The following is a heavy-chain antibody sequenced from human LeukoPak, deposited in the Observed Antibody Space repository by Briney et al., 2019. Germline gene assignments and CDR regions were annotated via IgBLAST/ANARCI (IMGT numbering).Heavy chain of an antibody. J-gene: IGHJ5*02. D-gene: IGHD3-10*01. Sequence: ASVKVSCKASGGTFSSYAISWVRQAPGQGLEWMGRIIPILGIANYAQKFQGRVTITADKSTSTAYMELSSLRSEDTAVYYCARGDYYGSGSYLSRNWFDPWGQEPWSPSPQ. CDR1: GGTFSSYA. CDR3: ARGDYYGSGSYLSRNWFDP. CDR2: IIPILGIA. V-gene: IGHV1-69*04.